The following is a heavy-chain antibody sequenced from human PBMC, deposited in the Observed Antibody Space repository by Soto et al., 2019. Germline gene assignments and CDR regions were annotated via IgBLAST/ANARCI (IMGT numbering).Heavy chain of an antibody. CDR2: AYYRGGT. CDR3: ARDLGQGNTPAHNYFDF. D-gene: IGHD3-16*01. V-gene: IGHV4-61*01. J-gene: IGHJ4*02. Sequence: QVRLQESGQALVKPSETLSLTCTVSGLSVTSDSYWSWIRQAPGKGLEWIGYAYYRGGTRYNPSLKSRPTSSVDTAKNQFSLSLSSVTPTDTAVYYCARDLGQGNTPAHNYFDFCGQGSLVTVSS. CDR1: GLSVTSDSY.